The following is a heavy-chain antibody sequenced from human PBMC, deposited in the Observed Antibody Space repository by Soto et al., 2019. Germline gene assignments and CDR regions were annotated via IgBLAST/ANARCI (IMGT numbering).Heavy chain of an antibody. D-gene: IGHD3-3*01. CDR1: GFTFSSYA. V-gene: IGHV3-30-3*01. Sequence: GGSLRLSCAASGFTFSSYAMHWVRQAPGKGLKWVAVISYDGSNKYYADSVKGRFTISRDNSKNALYLQMNSLRAEDTAVYYCARELITIFGVVTTKGPNYYYGMDVWGQGTTVTVSS. CDR3: ARELITIFGVVTTKGPNYYYGMDV. J-gene: IGHJ6*02. CDR2: ISYDGSNK.